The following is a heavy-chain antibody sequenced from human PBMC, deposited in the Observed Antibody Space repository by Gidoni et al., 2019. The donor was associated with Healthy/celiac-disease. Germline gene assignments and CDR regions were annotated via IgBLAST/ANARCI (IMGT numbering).Heavy chain of an antibody. CDR2: IWYDGSNK. V-gene: IGHV3-33*01. Sequence: QVQLVESGGGVVQLGRSLRLSCAASGFTFSSYGMHWVRQAPGNGLEWVAVIWYDGSNKYYADSVKGRFTVSRDNSKNTLYLQMNSLRAEDTAVYYCARDARYYDFWSGYYSYYYYMDVWGKGTTVTVSS. D-gene: IGHD3-3*01. J-gene: IGHJ6*03. CDR1: GFTFSSYG. CDR3: ARDARYYDFWSGYYSYYYYMDV.